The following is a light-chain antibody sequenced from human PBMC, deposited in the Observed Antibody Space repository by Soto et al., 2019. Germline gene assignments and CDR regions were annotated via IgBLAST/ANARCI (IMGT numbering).Light chain of an antibody. CDR1: QSVSYNY. J-gene: IGKJ3*01. CDR3: QYYSDSRYFI. V-gene: IGKV3-20*01. Sequence: EIVLTQSPGTLSLSPGERATLSCRASQSVSYNYLAWYQQKPGQAPRLLIYGVSSRATGIPDRFRGGGSVTDFALTICVLEREDFAVYYCQYYSDSRYFIFGPGTKVDIK. CDR2: GVS.